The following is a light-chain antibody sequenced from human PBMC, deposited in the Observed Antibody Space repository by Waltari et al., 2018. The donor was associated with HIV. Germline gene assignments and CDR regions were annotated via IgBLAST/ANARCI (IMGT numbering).Light chain of an antibody. CDR2: YAS. J-gene: IGKJ1*01. CDR3: HQSKSLPGT. Sequence: EIVLTQAPDFQSVTPKESATNTCRTSQSIGDNLHWSQQKPCPSPQLLIKYASQSFSGVPSRFRGSGSGTVFTLTINGLEAEDAATYYCHQSKSLPGTFGQGTKVEIK. CDR1: QSIGDN. V-gene: IGKV6-21*01.